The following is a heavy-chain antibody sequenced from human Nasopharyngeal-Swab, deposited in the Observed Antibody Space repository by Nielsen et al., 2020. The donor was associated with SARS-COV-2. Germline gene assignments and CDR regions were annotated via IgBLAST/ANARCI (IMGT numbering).Heavy chain of an antibody. V-gene: IGHV4-31*03. CDR2: IYYSGST. J-gene: IGHJ4*02. CDR3: ARGGLIFGVVNKPFDY. Sequence: SETLSLTCTVSGGSISSGGYYWSWIRQHPGKGLEWIGYIYYSGSTYSNPSLKSRVTISVDTSKNQFSLKLSSVTAADTAVYYCARGGLIFGVVNKPFDYWGQGTLVTVSS. D-gene: IGHD3-3*01. CDR1: GGSISSGGYY.